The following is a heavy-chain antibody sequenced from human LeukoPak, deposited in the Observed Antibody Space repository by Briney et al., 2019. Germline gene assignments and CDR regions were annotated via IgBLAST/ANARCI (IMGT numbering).Heavy chain of an antibody. J-gene: IGHJ5*02. CDR1: GGSISSSSYY. V-gene: IGHV4-39*07. Sequence: MASETLSLTCTVSGGSISSSSYYWGWIRQTPGKGLEWIGSIYYSGSTYYNPSLKSRVTISVDTSKNQFSLKLSSVTAADTAVYYRARVEGTGWFDPWGQGTLVTVSS. CDR2: IYYSGST. CDR3: ARVEGTGWFDP. D-gene: IGHD1-14*01.